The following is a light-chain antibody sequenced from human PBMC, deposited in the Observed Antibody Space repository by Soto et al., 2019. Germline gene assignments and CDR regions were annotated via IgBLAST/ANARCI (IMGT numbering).Light chain of an antibody. J-gene: IGKJ2*01. CDR3: QQYSNWPPLYT. CDR1: QSVSSY. CDR2: DAS. Sequence: EIVMTQSPATLSVSPGERATLSCRASQSVSSYLAWYQQKPGLPPRLLIYDASTRATGIPDRFSASGSGTDFTLTISSLQSADFAVYYCQQYSNWPPLYTFGRGTKLEIK. V-gene: IGKV3-15*01.